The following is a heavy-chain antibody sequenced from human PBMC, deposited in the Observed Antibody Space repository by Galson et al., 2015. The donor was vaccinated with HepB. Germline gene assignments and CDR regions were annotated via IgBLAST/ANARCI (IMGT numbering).Heavy chain of an antibody. Sequence: ETLSLTCAVYGGSLSGYYWSWIRQPPGKGLEWIGEINHSGSTNYNPSLKSRVTISVDTSKNQFSLKLSSVTAADTAVYYCARKRVAVAGSGLDYWGQGTLVTVSS. CDR2: INHSGST. D-gene: IGHD6-19*01. CDR3: ARKRVAVAGSGLDY. CDR1: GGSLSGYY. J-gene: IGHJ4*02. V-gene: IGHV4-34*01.